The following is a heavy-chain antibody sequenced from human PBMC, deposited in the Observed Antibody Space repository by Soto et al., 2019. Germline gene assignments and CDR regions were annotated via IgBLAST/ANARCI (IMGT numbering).Heavy chain of an antibody. Sequence: GGSLTLSRSTSSFTFGSYSIHRVPPGPRKGLEYVSAISSNGGSTYYADSVKGRFTISRDNSKNTLYLQMSSLRAEDTAVYYCSAYDSSGYYQYYYYGMDAWGQGTTVTVSS. D-gene: IGHD3-22*01. J-gene: IGHJ6*02. CDR1: SFTFGSYS. V-gene: IGHV3-64D*08. CDR2: ISSNGGST. CDR3: SAYDSSGYYQYYYYGMDA.